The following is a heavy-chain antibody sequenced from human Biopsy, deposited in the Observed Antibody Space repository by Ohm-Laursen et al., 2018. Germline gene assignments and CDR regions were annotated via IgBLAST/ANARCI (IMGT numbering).Heavy chain of an antibody. CDR3: VREPKTGTAEAWYFDL. D-gene: IGHD3-9*01. CDR1: GASVKTSGYF. Sequence: QTLSLTCIVSGASVKTSGYFWAWIRQRPGKGLEWIGYISYNERTHYNPSLTSRLAISFDTSNNRISLQLRSVSVADTAVYYCVREPKTGTAEAWYFDLWGRGSPVTVPS. V-gene: IGHV4-31*03. J-gene: IGHJ2*01. CDR2: ISYNERT.